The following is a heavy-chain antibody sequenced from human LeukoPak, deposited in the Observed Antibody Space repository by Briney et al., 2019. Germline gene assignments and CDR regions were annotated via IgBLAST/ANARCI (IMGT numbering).Heavy chain of an antibody. Sequence: PSETLSLTCTVSGYSISSGYYWGWIRQPPGKGLEWIRSIYHSGSTYYNPSLKSRVTISLDTSKNQFSLKLSSVTAADTAVYYCARGSDTSSYPLDYWGQGTLVTVSS. CDR3: ARGSDTSSYPLDY. J-gene: IGHJ4*02. CDR1: GYSISSGYY. D-gene: IGHD3-22*01. V-gene: IGHV4-38-2*02. CDR2: IYHSGST.